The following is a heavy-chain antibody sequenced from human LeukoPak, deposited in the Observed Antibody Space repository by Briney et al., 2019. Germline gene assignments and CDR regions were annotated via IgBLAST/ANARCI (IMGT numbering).Heavy chain of an antibody. D-gene: IGHD6-13*01. CDR1: GFTFSTYW. J-gene: IGHJ6*02. CDR2: ISSDASIT. CDR3: ARDKVSSSWYELYGMDV. V-gene: IGHV3-74*01. Sequence: GGSLRLSCAASGFTFSTYWMHWVRQDPGKGLVWVSRISSDASITSYADPVKGRFTISRDNAKNTLYLQMNSLRAEDTAVYYCARDKVSSSWYELYGMDVWGQGTTVTVSS.